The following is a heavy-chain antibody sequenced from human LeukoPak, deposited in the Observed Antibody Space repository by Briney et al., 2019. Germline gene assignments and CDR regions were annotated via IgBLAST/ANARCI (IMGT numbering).Heavy chain of an antibody. J-gene: IGHJ1*01. D-gene: IGHD4-11*01. CDR1: GFTFSGSA. V-gene: IGHV3-73*01. CDR2: IRSKANSYAT. Sequence: PGGSLKLSCAASGFTFSGSAMHWVRQASGKGLEWVGRIRSKANSYATAYAASVKGRFTISRDDSKNTAYLQMNSLKTEDTAVYYCARDEGLPAEYFQHWGQGTLVTVSS. CDR3: ARDEGLPAEYFQH.